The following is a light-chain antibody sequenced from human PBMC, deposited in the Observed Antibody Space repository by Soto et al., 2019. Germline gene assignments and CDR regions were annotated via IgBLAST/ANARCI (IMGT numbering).Light chain of an antibody. CDR1: QGISSY. Sequence: DIQLTQSPSFLSASVGDRVTITCRASQGISSYLAWYQQKPGKAPKLLIYAASTLQSGVPSRFSGSGSGTEFTLRISSLQPEDFATYYCQQLNIYPLTFGPGTKVDIK. CDR2: AAS. CDR3: QQLNIYPLT. V-gene: IGKV1-9*01. J-gene: IGKJ3*01.